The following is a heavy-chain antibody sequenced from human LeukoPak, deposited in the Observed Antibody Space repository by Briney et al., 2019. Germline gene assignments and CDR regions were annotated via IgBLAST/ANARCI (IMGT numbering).Heavy chain of an antibody. V-gene: IGHV4-34*01. Sequence: SETLSLTCAVYGGSFSNYYWSWIRQPPGKGLEWIGEINHAGSTNYNPSLKSRVTISVDTSKNQFSLKLSSVTAADTAVYYCASLNCGGDCYAGGYYYYGMDVWGQGTTVTVSS. CDR3: ASLNCGGDCYAGGYYYYGMDV. D-gene: IGHD2-21*02. CDR2: INHAGST. J-gene: IGHJ6*02. CDR1: GGSFSNYY.